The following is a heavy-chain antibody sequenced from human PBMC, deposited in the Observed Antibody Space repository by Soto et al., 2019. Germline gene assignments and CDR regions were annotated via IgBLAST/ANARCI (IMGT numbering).Heavy chain of an antibody. CDR2: IKQDGSEK. CDR3: ARENGYSSSTDAFDI. V-gene: IGHV3-7*01. CDR1: GFTFSSYW. J-gene: IGHJ3*02. D-gene: IGHD6-6*01. Sequence: GGSLRLSCAASGFTFSSYWMSWVRQAPGKGLEWVANIKQDGSEKYYEDSVKGRFTISRDNAKNSLYLQMNSLRAEDTAVYYCARENGYSSSTDAFDIWGQGTMVTVSS.